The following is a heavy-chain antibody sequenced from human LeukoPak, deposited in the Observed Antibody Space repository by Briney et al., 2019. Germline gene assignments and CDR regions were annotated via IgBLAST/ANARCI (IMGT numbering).Heavy chain of an antibody. CDR1: GYSFSTYW. CDR2: IFPEDSDT. Sequence: GASLKISCKGFGYSFSTYWIAWVRQMPGKGLEWMGIIFPEDSDTKYSPAFQGQVTISADKSLTTAYLQWRSLKASDNAIYYCARHGTDSNYWVDYWGQGTLVTVSS. CDR3: ARHGTDSNYWVDY. J-gene: IGHJ4*02. V-gene: IGHV5-51*01. D-gene: IGHD5-24*01.